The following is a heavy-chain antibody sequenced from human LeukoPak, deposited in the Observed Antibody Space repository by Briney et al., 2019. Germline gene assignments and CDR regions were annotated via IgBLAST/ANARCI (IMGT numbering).Heavy chain of an antibody. CDR3: AMRQSLLH. Sequence: AGGSLRLSCAASGFTFSSYGMHWVRQAPGKGLEWVAFIRYDGSNKYYADSVKGRFTISRDNAKNSLYLQMNSLRAEDTAVYYCAMRQSLLHWGQGTLVTVSS. CDR2: IRYDGSNK. V-gene: IGHV3-30*02. J-gene: IGHJ4*02. CDR1: GFTFSSYG. D-gene: IGHD2-15*01.